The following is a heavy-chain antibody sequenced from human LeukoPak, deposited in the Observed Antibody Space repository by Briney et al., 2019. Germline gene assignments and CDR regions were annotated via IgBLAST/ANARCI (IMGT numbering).Heavy chain of an antibody. J-gene: IGHJ4*02. Sequence: GESLKISCKGSGYSFTSYWIGWVRQMPGKGLEWMGIIYPGDSDTRYSPSFQGQVTISADKSISTAYLQWSSLKASDTAMYYCARLPYCSSTSCYFDYWGQGTLVTVSS. D-gene: IGHD2-2*01. V-gene: IGHV5-51*01. CDR2: IYPGDSDT. CDR1: GYSFTSYW. CDR3: ARLPYCSSTSCYFDY.